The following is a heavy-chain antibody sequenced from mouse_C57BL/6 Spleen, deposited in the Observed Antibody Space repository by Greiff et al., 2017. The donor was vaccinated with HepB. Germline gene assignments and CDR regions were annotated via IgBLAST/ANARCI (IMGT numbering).Heavy chain of an antibody. J-gene: IGHJ2*01. V-gene: IGHV1-42*01. Sequence: EVKLMESGPELVKPGASVKISCKASGYSFTGYYMNWVKQSPEKSLEWIGEINPSTGGTTYNQKFKAKATLTVDKSSSTAYMQLKSLTSEDSAVYYCARSERRTYYFDYWGQGTTLTVSS. CDR1: GYSFTGYY. CDR2: INPSTGGT. CDR3: ARSERRTYYFDY.